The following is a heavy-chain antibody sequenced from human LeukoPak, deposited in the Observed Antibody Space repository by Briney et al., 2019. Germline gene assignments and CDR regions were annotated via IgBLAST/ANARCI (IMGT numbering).Heavy chain of an antibody. V-gene: IGHV4-34*01. CDR2: INHSGST. CDR1: GGSFSGYY. Sequence: SETLSLTCAVYGGSFSGYYWSWIRQPPGKGLEWIGEINHSGSTNYNPSLKSRVTISVDTPKNQFSLKLSSVTAADTAVYYCARGYRIAVAGFPFDYWGQGTLVTVSS. D-gene: IGHD6-19*01. CDR3: ARGYRIAVAGFPFDY. J-gene: IGHJ4*02.